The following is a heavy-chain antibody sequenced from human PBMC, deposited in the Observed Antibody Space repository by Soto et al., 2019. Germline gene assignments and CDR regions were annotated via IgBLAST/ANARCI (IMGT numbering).Heavy chain of an antibody. Sequence: QVHLVQSGAEVKKPGSSVKVSCKASGGTFSSYGINWVRQAPGQRLEWMAGTIPRFGTTNHAQKFKGRVTVTADESTTTAFMELRTLRSEDTAIYYCAIVPSGTYSWFDPWGQGTLVTVSS. V-gene: IGHV1-69*01. CDR3: AIVPSGTYSWFDP. D-gene: IGHD1-26*01. CDR1: GGTFSSYG. J-gene: IGHJ5*02. CDR2: TIPRFGTT.